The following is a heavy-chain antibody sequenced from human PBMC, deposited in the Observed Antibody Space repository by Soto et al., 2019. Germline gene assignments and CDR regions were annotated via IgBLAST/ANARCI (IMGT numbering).Heavy chain of an antibody. CDR2: IYWDANE. J-gene: IGHJ4*02. CDR1: GFSLTTQGVH. CDR3: VYRDFGDYFFQF. V-gene: IGHV2-5*02. Sequence: QITLKESGPTVVKPTQTLTLTCTFSGFSLTTQGVHVGWIRQPPGKALEWLALIYWDANEVYSPFIKTRLTITKDTYKSQVVLTLATVDPVDTATYYCVYRDFGDYFFQFWGQGILVNVSS. D-gene: IGHD4-17*01.